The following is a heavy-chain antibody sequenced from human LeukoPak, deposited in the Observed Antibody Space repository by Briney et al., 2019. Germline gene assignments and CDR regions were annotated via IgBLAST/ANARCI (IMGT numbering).Heavy chain of an antibody. CDR3: AREFPPHCSSTSCYPDH. V-gene: IGHV3-48*03. CDR2: ISSSTRRI. Sequence: GGSLRLSCAASGFTFSSYEMNWVRQAPGKGLEWVSYISSSTRRIYYADSVKGRFTISRDSAKNSLYLQMDSLRDEDTAMYYCAREFPPHCSSTSCYPDHWGQGTLVTVAS. D-gene: IGHD2-2*01. J-gene: IGHJ5*02. CDR1: GFTFSSYE.